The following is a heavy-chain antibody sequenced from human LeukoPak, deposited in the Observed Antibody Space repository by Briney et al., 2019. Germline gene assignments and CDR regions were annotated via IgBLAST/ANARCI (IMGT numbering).Heavy chain of an antibody. CDR2: IYYSGST. D-gene: IGHD3-9*01. Sequence: SETLSLTCTVSGGSISSSSYYWGWIRQPPGKGLEWIGSIYYSGSTYYNPSLKSRVTISVDTSKNQFSLKLSSVTAADSAVYYCASSSAALRYFDWAPIDYWGQGTLVTVSS. CDR1: GGSISSSSYY. V-gene: IGHV4-39*07. CDR3: ASSSAALRYFDWAPIDY. J-gene: IGHJ4*02.